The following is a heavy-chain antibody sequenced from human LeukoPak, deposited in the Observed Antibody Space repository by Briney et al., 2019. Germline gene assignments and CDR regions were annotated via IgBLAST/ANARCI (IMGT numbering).Heavy chain of an antibody. Sequence: ASVKVSCKASGYTFTGYYMHWVRRAPGQGLEWMGWTNPNSGGTNYAQKFQGRVTMTRDTSISTAYMELSRLRSDDTAVYYCARDLVYYDSSGYPDYWGQGTLVTVSS. D-gene: IGHD3-22*01. CDR2: TNPNSGGT. CDR1: GYTFTGYY. CDR3: ARDLVYYDSSGYPDY. V-gene: IGHV1-2*02. J-gene: IGHJ4*02.